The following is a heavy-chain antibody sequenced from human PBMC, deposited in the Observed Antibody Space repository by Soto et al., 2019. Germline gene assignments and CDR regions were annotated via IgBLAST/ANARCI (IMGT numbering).Heavy chain of an antibody. J-gene: IGHJ4*02. Sequence: EVQLVESGGGLVQPGRSLRLSCAASGFTFDEYVMYWVRQAPGKGLEWVSSISWNGDTFGYADSVKGRFTISRDNAKNCLYLQMNRLTAEDTALYYCANSRYGDYYFDDWGQGTLVTVSS. CDR1: GFTFDEYV. D-gene: IGHD4-17*01. V-gene: IGHV3-9*01. CDR2: ISWNGDTF. CDR3: ANSRYGDYYFDD.